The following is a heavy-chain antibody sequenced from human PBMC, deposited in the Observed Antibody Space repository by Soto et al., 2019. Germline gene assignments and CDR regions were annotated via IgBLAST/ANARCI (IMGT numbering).Heavy chain of an antibody. Sequence: SETLSLTCTVSGGSFSSYYWTWIRQPTGKGLEWIGYIYYSGTTNHNPSLKSRVAISIDTSKNQFSLKLSSVTAADTAVYYCARDSYDILTGYWSIDYWGQGALVTVSS. CDR1: GGSFSSYY. CDR3: ARDSYDILTGYWSIDY. J-gene: IGHJ4*02. V-gene: IGHV4-59*01. CDR2: IYYSGTT. D-gene: IGHD3-9*01.